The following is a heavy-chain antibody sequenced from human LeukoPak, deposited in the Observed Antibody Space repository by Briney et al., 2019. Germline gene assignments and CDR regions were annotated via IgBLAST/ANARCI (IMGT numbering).Heavy chain of an antibody. Sequence: SETLSLTCTVSGGSISSYYWSWIRQPPGKGLEWIGYIYYSGSTNYNPSLKSRVTISVDTSKNQFSLKLSSVTAADTAVYYCAKDPDCTSGICYTFFDYWGQGTLVTVSS. D-gene: IGHD2-8*01. V-gene: IGHV4-59*01. CDR1: GGSISSYY. CDR3: AKDPDCTSGICYTFFDY. CDR2: IYYSGST. J-gene: IGHJ4*02.